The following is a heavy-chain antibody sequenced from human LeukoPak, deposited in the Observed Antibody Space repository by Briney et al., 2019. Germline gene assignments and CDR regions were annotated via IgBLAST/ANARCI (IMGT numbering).Heavy chain of an antibody. Sequence: ASVKVSCKASGYTFTDFYIHWVRQAPGQGLEWMGCINPNSGVTTYAQGFQGRVTMTGDTAIKTAYLDLARLTSDDTAVYYCMRDPLLPVPGRQGDSWGQGTLVTVSS. D-gene: IGHD1-1*01. CDR3: MRDPLLPVPGRQGDS. CDR1: GYTFTDFY. J-gene: IGHJ4*02. V-gene: IGHV1-2*02. CDR2: INPNSGVT.